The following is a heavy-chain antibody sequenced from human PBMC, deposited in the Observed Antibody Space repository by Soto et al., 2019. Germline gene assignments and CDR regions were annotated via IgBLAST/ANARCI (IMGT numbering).Heavy chain of an antibody. J-gene: IGHJ6*03. CDR1: GATFNGFF. Sequence: QVQLVQSGAEVKKPGSSVKVSCKASGATFNGFFMSWVRQAPGQGLEWMGRVIPILRTADYAQRFQGRLTITADKSTSTGYMVLSRLRSDNTAMYCCAVFNWNIGQSYHYMDVWGKGTTVTVSS. CDR2: VIPILRTA. D-gene: IGHD1-1*01. CDR3: AVFNWNIGQSYHYMDV. V-gene: IGHV1-69*08.